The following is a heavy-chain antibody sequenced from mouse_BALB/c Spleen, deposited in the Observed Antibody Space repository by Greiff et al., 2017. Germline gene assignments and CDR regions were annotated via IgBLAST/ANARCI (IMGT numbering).Heavy chain of an antibody. D-gene: IGHD1-1*01. CDR1: GFSLTSYG. V-gene: IGHV2-9*02. CDR3: ARVGSKKAWFAY. Sequence: QVQLKESGPGLVAPSQSLSITCTVSGFSLTSYGVHWVRQPPGKGLEWLGVIWAGGSTNYNSALMSRLSISKDNSKSQVFLKMNSLQTDDTAMYYCARVGSKKAWFAYWGQGTLVTVSA. CDR2: IWAGGST. J-gene: IGHJ3*01.